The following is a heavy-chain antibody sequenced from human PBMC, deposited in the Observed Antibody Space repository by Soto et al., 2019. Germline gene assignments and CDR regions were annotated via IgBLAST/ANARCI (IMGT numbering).Heavy chain of an antibody. CDR2: ILHDGSAE. Sequence: GGSLRLSCAASGFTFANYGMHWVRQAPGKGLEWMALILHDGSAEYYADSVKGRFTISRDNSKSTLYLQMNSLSAEDTGVYYCARSRDGYSFYFYYGMDVWAKG. CDR3: ARSRDGYSFYFYYGMDV. CDR1: GFTFANYG. D-gene: IGHD4-4*01. J-gene: IGHJ6*02. V-gene: IGHV3-30*03.